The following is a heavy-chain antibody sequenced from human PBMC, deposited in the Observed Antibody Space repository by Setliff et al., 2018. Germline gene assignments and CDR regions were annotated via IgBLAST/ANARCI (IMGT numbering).Heavy chain of an antibody. D-gene: IGHD3-3*01. CDR2: LSPHTGGT. J-gene: IGHJ4*02. Sequence: ASVKVSCKTSGYPFTDYYMHWVRQAPGQGLEWMGRLSPHTGGTNSAQKFQGRVTMTRDTSVSTVYMELNSLRSDDTAVYYCVRAGFDAISNGLDYWGQGTLVTVSS. CDR1: GYPFTDYY. V-gene: IGHV1-2*06. CDR3: VRAGFDAISNGLDY.